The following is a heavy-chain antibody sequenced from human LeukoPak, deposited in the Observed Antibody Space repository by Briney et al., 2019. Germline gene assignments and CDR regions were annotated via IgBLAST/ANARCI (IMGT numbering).Heavy chain of an antibody. CDR2: IYYSGST. CDR1: GGSISSSSYY. D-gene: IGHD3-10*01. V-gene: IGHV4-39*07. Sequence: SETLSLTCTVSGGSISSSSYYWGWIRQPPGKGLEWIGSIYYSGSTYYNPSLKSRVTISVDTSKNQFSLKLSSVTAADTAVYYCARDVLRGLDASDIWGQGTMVTVSS. CDR3: ARDVLRGLDASDI. J-gene: IGHJ3*02.